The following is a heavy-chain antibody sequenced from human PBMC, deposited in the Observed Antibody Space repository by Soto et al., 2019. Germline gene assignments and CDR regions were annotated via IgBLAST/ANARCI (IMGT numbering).Heavy chain of an antibody. CDR2: ISWDSGSI. J-gene: IGHJ6*02. CDR3: AKDHRYCSGGSCYYYYYGMDV. CDR1: GFTFDDYA. D-gene: IGHD2-15*01. Sequence: EVQLVESGGGLVQPGRSLRLSCADSGFTFDDYAMHWVRQAPGKGLEWASGISWDSGSIGYADSVKGRFTISRDNAKNSLYLQMNSLRAEDTALYYCAKDHRYCSGGSCYYYYYGMDVWGQGTTVTVSS. V-gene: IGHV3-9*01.